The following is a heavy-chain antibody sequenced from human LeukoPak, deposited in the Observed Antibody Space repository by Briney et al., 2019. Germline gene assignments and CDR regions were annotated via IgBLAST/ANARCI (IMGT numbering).Heavy chain of an antibody. CDR3: ARDRLVIVPAAIINWFDP. J-gene: IGHJ5*02. Sequence: ASVKVSCKASGYTFTGYYIHWVRQAPGQGLEWMGWINPNSGGTNYAQKFQGRVTMTRDTSIGTAYMELNRLTYDDTAVYYCARDRLVIVPAAIINWFDPWGQGTLVTVSS. CDR1: GYTFTGYY. CDR2: INPNSGGT. D-gene: IGHD2-2*01. V-gene: IGHV1-2*02.